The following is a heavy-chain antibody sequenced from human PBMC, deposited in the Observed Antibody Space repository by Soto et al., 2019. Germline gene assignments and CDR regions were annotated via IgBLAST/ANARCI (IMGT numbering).Heavy chain of an antibody. Sequence: PGGSLRLSCAASGFTFSSYGMHWVRQAPGKGLEWVAVISYDGSNKYYADSVKGRFTISRDNSKNTLYLQMNSLRAEDTAVYYCAKSTGVLSGYYYYGMDVWGQGTTVTVSS. V-gene: IGHV3-30*18. CDR3: AKSTGVLSGYYYYGMDV. CDR2: ISYDGSNK. D-gene: IGHD2-8*02. CDR1: GFTFSSYG. J-gene: IGHJ6*02.